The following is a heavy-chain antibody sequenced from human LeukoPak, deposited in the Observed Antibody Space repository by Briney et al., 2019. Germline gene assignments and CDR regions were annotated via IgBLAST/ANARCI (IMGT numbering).Heavy chain of an antibody. CDR1: GGSFSSYY. CDR2: IDHSGST. Sequence: PSETLSLTCTVSGGSFSSYYWTWIRQPPGKGLEWIGYIDHSGSTNYNPSLKSRVTISVDMSKNQFSLKLSSVTAADTAVYYCARDGGYSGYDSWGQGTLVTVSS. D-gene: IGHD5-12*01. J-gene: IGHJ4*02. CDR3: ARDGGYSGYDS. V-gene: IGHV4-59*01.